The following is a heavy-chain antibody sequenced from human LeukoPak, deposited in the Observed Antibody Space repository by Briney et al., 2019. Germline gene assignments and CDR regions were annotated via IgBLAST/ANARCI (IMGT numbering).Heavy chain of an antibody. CDR1: GFTFSTYA. V-gene: IGHV3-23*01. Sequence: GSLRLSCAASGFTFSTYAMSWVRQAPGKGLEWVSSISRSGDRTYYADSVKGRFTISRDNSKNTLYLQMNSLRAEDTAIYCCAKYNYYGSGSYYNDFDSWGQGTLVTVSS. CDR3: AKYNYYGSGSYYNDFDS. CDR2: ISRSGDRT. D-gene: IGHD3-10*01. J-gene: IGHJ4*02.